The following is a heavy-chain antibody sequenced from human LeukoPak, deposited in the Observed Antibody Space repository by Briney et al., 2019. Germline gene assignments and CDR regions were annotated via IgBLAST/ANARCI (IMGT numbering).Heavy chain of an antibody. Sequence: GASVKVSCKASGYTFTIYAMNWVRQAPGQGLEWMGWINTNTGNPTYAQGFTGRFVFSLDTSISTAYLQISSLKAEDTAVYYCARGGGYYDFWSGYSGFYYCYYMDVWGKGTTVTVSS. D-gene: IGHD3-3*01. J-gene: IGHJ6*03. CDR2: INTNTGNP. CDR3: ARGGGYYDFWSGYSGFYYCYYMDV. V-gene: IGHV7-4-1*02. CDR1: GYTFTIYA.